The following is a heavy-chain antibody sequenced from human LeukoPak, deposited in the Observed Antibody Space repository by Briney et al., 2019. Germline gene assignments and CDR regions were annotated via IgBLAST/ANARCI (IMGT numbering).Heavy chain of an antibody. Sequence: GGSLRLSCAASGFTFSSYAMSWVRQAPGKGLEWVSAISGSGGSTYYADSVKGRFTISRDNSKNTLYLQMNSLRAEDTAVYYCARDQTVLMVYTKGRGYYYGMDVWGQGTTVTVSS. CDR2: ISGSGGST. V-gene: IGHV3-23*01. J-gene: IGHJ6*02. D-gene: IGHD2-8*01. CDR3: ARDQTVLMVYTKGRGYYYGMDV. CDR1: GFTFSSYA.